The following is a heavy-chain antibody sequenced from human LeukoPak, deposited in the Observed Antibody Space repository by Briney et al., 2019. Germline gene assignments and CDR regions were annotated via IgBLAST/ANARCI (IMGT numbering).Heavy chain of an antibody. V-gene: IGHV4-34*01. D-gene: IGHD2-2*01. CDR1: GGSFSGCY. CDR3: ARGSHCSSTSCYDY. Sequence: PSETLSLTCAVYGGSFSGCYWSWIRQPPGKGLEWIGEINHSGSTNYNPSLKSRVTISVDTSKNQFSLKLSSVTAADTAVYYCARGSHCSSTSCYDYWGQGTLVTVSS. J-gene: IGHJ4*02. CDR2: INHSGST.